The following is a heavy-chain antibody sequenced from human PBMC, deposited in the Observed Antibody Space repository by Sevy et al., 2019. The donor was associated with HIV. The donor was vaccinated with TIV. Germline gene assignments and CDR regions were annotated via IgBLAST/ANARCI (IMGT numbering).Heavy chain of an antibody. CDR3: ARKYDSSGYFDY. Sequence: GGSLRLSCAASGFTFRNYAMNWVRQAPGKGLEWVSAISGTGGSGDKTNYADSVKGRFTISRDDSKNSLYLQLNTLRAEDTAIYYCARKYDSSGYFDYWGQGTLVTVSS. V-gene: IGHV3-23*01. CDR2: ISGTGGSGDKT. J-gene: IGHJ4*02. D-gene: IGHD3-22*01. CDR1: GFTFRNYA.